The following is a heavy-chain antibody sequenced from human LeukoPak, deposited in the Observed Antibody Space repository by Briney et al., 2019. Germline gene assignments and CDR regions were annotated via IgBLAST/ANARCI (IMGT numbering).Heavy chain of an antibody. CDR1: GGPFISYA. V-gene: IGHV1-69*04. CDR3: ARDLLGMTTVALLGY. D-gene: IGHD4-23*01. Sequence: ASVKVSCKTSGGPFISYAITWVRQAPGQGLEWKGRLIPILGTANYAQKFQGRVTITADTSTSTSYMELSSLRSEDTAVYYCARDLLGMTTVALLGYWGQGTLVTVSS. J-gene: IGHJ4*02. CDR2: LIPILGTA.